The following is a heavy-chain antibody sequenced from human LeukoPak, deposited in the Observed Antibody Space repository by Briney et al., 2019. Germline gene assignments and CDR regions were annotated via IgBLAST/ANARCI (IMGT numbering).Heavy chain of an antibody. CDR2: FSYSGST. CDR1: GVSISDYH. Sequence: NPSETLSLTCSVSGVSISDYHWIWLRQPPAKGLEWMGYFSYSGSTRYNPSLKSRVTMSVDTSKNQFSLRLISVAAADTAVYYCARMYSGTSYYFDFWGQGTLVTVSS. V-gene: IGHV4-59*01. CDR3: ARMYSGTSYYFDF. D-gene: IGHD1-26*01. J-gene: IGHJ4*02.